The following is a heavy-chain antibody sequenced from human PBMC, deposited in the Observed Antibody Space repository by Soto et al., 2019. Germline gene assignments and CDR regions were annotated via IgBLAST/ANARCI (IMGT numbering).Heavy chain of an antibody. Sequence: SSETLSLTFTVSGGSISSSSYYWGWIRHPTVKGLDCIGSIYYSGSTYYNPSLKSRVTISVDTSKNQFSLKLSSVTAADTAVYYCARRSDSGTHRLPYPHYYYYGMDVWGQGTTVTVSS. CDR2: IYYSGST. D-gene: IGHD6-25*01. V-gene: IGHV4-39*01. CDR1: GGSISSSSYY. J-gene: IGHJ6*02. CDR3: ARRSDSGTHRLPYPHYYYYGMDV.